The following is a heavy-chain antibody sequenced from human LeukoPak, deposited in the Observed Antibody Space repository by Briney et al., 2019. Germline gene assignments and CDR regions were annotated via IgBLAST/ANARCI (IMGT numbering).Heavy chain of an antibody. Sequence: SVKVSCKASGGTFTSYAISWVRPAPGQGLDWMGGIIPIFGTANYAQKFQGRVTITADESTSTACMELSSLRAEDTAVYYCASRITGTTPGWEFDPWGQGTLVTVSS. CDR3: ASRITGTTPGWEFDP. CDR2: IIPIFGTA. J-gene: IGHJ5*02. CDR1: GGTFTSYA. V-gene: IGHV1-69*01. D-gene: IGHD1-20*01.